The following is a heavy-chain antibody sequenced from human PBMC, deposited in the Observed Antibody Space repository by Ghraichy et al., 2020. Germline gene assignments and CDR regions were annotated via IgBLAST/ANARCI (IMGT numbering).Heavy chain of an antibody. V-gene: IGHV4-34*01. D-gene: IGHD2-2*01. CDR3: ARGLGHCSSTSCYYYYYYGMDV. Sequence: SQTPLTCAVYGGSFSGYYWSWIRQPPGKGLEWIGEINHSGSTNYNPSLKSRVTISVDTSKNQFSLKLSSVTAADTAVYYCARGLGHCSSTSCYYYYYYGMDVWGQGTTVTVSS. CDR2: INHSGST. CDR1: GGSFSGYY. J-gene: IGHJ6*02.